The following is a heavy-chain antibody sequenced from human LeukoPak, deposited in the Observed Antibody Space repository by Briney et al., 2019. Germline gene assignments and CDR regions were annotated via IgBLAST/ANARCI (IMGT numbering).Heavy chain of an antibody. CDR3: ARARIAAAGTGAFDV. J-gene: IGHJ3*01. D-gene: IGHD6-13*01. CDR1: GFTFSSYE. CDR2: VSATDGSA. V-gene: IGHV3-23*01. Sequence: GGSLRLSCAASGFTFSSYEMNWVRQAPGKGLEWVSAVSATDGSAQYAESVKGRFTISRDNSKNSLYLQLNSLWDDDTAVYYCARARIAAAGTGAFDVWGQGTMVTVSS.